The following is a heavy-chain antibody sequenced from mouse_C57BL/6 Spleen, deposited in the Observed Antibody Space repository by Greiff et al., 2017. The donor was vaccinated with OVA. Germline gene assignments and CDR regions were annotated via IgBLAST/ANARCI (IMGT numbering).Heavy chain of an antibody. J-gene: IGHJ2*01. Sequence: EVKLMESGGGLVKPGGSLKLSCAASGFTFSSYAMSWVRQTPEKRLEWVATISDGGSYTYYPDNVKGRFTISRDNAKNNLYLQMSHLKSEDTAMYYCARDGLRSYFDYWGQGTTLTVSS. CDR2: ISDGGSYT. CDR3: ARDGLRSYFDY. V-gene: IGHV5-4*01. D-gene: IGHD3-2*02. CDR1: GFTFSSYA.